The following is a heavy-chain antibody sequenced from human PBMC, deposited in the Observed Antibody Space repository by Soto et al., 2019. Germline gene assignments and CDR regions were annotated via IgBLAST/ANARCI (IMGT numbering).Heavy chain of an antibody. CDR1: GFTFSKYA. D-gene: IGHD3-10*01. CDR2: IWYDGSNA. J-gene: IGHJ4*02. Sequence: QEQLVESGGGVVQPGRSLRLSCAASGFTFSKYAFHWVRQSPGKGLEWLAVIWYDGSNAYYGDSVKGRFTISRDNSKNTLYLQMSSLRAEDTAVYYCVRTAGVRGYFDYWGQGTLVTVSS. V-gene: IGHV3-33*01. CDR3: VRTAGVRGYFDY.